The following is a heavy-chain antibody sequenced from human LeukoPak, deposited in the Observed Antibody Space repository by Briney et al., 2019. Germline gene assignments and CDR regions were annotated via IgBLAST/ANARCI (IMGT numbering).Heavy chain of an antibody. D-gene: IGHD5-18*01. J-gene: IGHJ3*02. CDR1: GGSISSYY. CDR2: IHYSGTT. Sequence: SETLSHTCSVSGGSISSYYWTWIRQPPGKGLEWIGYIHYSGTTNYNPSLKSRVTISVDASKNQFSLKLSSVTAADTAVYYCARSEYSYGADAFDIWGQGTMVTVSS. CDR3: ARSEYSYGADAFDI. V-gene: IGHV4-59*01.